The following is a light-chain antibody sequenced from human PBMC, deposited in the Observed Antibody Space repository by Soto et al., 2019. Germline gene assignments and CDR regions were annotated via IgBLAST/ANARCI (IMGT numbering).Light chain of an antibody. J-gene: IGLJ1*01. CDR3: CADAGRSSYV. CDR2: EVT. Sequence: QSALTQPASVSGSPGQSITISCTRTSSVVGSFNFVSWYQQHPGKVPKVLIYEVTKRPSGVSDRFSGSKSGNTASLAISGLQAEDDADYYCCADAGRSSYVFGTGTKVPV. CDR1: SSVVGSFNF. V-gene: IGLV2-23*02.